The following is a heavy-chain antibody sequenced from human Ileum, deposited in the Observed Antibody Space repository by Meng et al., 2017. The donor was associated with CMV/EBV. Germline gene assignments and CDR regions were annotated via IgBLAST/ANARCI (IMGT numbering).Heavy chain of an antibody. CDR2: LYYSGIT. CDR3: ARHDRRSSWHFFDY. J-gene: IGHJ4*02. V-gene: IGHV4-39*01. D-gene: IGHD6-13*01. Sequence: SGSSIRTRPYYWGWIRHPPGKGLEWIGSLYYSGITYYNPSLKSRVSISVDTSKTQFSLKLSSVTAADTAIYCCARHDRRSSWHFFDYWGQGTLVTVSS. CDR1: GSSIRTRPYY.